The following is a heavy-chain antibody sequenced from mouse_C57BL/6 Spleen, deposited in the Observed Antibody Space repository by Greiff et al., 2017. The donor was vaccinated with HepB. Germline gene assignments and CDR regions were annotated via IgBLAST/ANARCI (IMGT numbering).Heavy chain of an antibody. CDR2: IDPSDSYT. CDR3: ARGRDYYGDRFAY. Sequence: QVQLQQPGAELVKPGASVKLSCKASGYTFTSYWMQWVKQRPGQGLEWIGEIDPSDSYTNYNQKFKGKATLTVDTSSSTAYMQLSSLTSEDSAVYYCARGRDYYGDRFAYWGKGTLVTVSA. D-gene: IGHD1-2*01. V-gene: IGHV1-50*01. CDR1: GYTFTSYW. J-gene: IGHJ3*01.